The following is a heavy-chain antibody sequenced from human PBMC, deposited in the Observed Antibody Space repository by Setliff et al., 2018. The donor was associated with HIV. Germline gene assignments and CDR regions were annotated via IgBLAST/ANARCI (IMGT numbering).Heavy chain of an antibody. D-gene: IGHD3-3*01. CDR1: GFTFSSYA. Sequence: LRLSCAASGFTFSSYAMHWVRQAPGKGLEWVAVISYDGSNKYYADSVKGRFTISRDGSKNMIFLQMNSLRVDDTAVYYCARGRVLEWLLNHWGQGTRVTVSS. J-gene: IGHJ4*02. CDR3: ARGRVLEWLLNH. V-gene: IGHV3-30*04. CDR2: ISYDGSNK.